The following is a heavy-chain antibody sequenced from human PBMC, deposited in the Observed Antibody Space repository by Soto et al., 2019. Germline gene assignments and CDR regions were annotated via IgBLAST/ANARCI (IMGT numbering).Heavy chain of an antibody. Sequence: EVQLLESGEGLVHPGGSLKTSCEPSGFTFSRWAMSWVRQAPGKGLEWVSAISGSGGSTYYADAVKGRFTISRDNSKNTQYLQMNSLRAEDTAVYYGAKSLVVVAAYDPSGQGTLVTVSS. J-gene: IGHJ5*02. D-gene: IGHD2-15*01. CDR1: GFTFSRWA. V-gene: IGHV3-23*01. CDR2: ISGSGGST. CDR3: AKSLVVVAAYDP.